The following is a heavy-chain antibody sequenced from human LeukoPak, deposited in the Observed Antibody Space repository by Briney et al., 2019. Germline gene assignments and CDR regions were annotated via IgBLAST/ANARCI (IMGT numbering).Heavy chain of an antibody. J-gene: IGHJ4*02. CDR3: ARAAAVTGQFEF. D-gene: IGHD6-19*01. CDR2: IYHSGST. Sequence: SETLSLTCAVSGGSISSSNWWRWGRQPPGKGLGGIGEIYHSGSTNYNPSLKSRVTISVDKSNNSFSLSLTSVTAADTAFYYCARAAAVTGQFEFWGQGTLVTVSS. V-gene: IGHV4-4*02. CDR1: GGSISSSNW.